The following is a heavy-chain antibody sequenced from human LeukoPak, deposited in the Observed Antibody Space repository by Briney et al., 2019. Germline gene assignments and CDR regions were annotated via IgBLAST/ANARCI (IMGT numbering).Heavy chain of an antibody. Sequence: SETLSLTCTVSGGFIGTYYWSWIRQPAGKGLECIGRIYTSGSTNYNPSLKSRVSMAVDTSKNQFSMKLTSVTAADTAVYYCARGQLATAMGRDYFDYWGQGTVVTVSS. D-gene: IGHD5-18*01. CDR3: ARGQLATAMGRDYFDY. V-gene: IGHV4-4*07. CDR1: GGFIGTYY. J-gene: IGHJ4*02. CDR2: IYTSGST.